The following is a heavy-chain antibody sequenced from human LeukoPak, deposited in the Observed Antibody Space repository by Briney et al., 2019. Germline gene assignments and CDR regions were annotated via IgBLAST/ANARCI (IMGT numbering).Heavy chain of an antibody. CDR3: AGDYNFLTGLNY. CDR2: IGRQGDSDAT. Sequence: PGGSLRLSCAASGLTFSGSGIHWVRQASGKGLEWLGRIGRQGDSDATRYAASLKGKFTISRVDSRNTACLQMNSLKTEDTAVYYCAGDYNFLTGLNYWGQGTLVTVSS. CDR1: GLTFSGSG. J-gene: IGHJ4*02. D-gene: IGHD3-9*01. V-gene: IGHV3-73*01.